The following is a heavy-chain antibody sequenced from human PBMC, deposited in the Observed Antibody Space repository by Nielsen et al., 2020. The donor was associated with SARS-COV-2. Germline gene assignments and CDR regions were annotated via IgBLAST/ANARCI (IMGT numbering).Heavy chain of an antibody. Sequence: ASVKVSCKASGYTFTGYYMHWVRQAPGQGLEWMGRINPNSGGTNYAQKFQGRVTMTRDTSISTAYMELRSLRSDDTAVYYCARDSPPLGDYWGQGTLVTVSS. D-gene: IGHD3-16*01. CDR1: GYTFTGYY. V-gene: IGHV1-2*06. CDR3: ARDSPPLGDY. CDR2: INPNSGGT. J-gene: IGHJ4*02.